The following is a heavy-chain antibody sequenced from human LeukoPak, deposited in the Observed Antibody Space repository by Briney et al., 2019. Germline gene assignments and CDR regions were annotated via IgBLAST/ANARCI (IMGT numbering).Heavy chain of an antibody. J-gene: IGHJ4*02. CDR2: IYHSGST. Sequence: SETLSLTCTVSGYSISSGYYWGWIRQPPGKGLEWIGSIYHSGSTYYNPSLKSRVTISVDTSKNQFSLKLSSVTAADTAVYYCAREPWFGEPSRGFDYWGQGTLVTVSS. D-gene: IGHD3-10*01. CDR1: GYSISSGYY. V-gene: IGHV4-38-2*02. CDR3: AREPWFGEPSRGFDY.